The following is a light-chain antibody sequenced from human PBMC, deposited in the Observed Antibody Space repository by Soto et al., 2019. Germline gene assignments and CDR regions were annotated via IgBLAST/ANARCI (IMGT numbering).Light chain of an antibody. CDR3: QQYYSTPIT. Sequence: DIVMTQSPDSLAVSLGERATINRKSSQIVLYSSNNKNYLAWYQQKPGQPPKLLIYWASTRESGVPDRFSGSGSGTDFTLTISSLQAEDVAVYYCQQYYSTPITFGQGTRLEIK. J-gene: IGKJ5*01. CDR2: WAS. CDR1: QIVLYSSNNKNY. V-gene: IGKV4-1*01.